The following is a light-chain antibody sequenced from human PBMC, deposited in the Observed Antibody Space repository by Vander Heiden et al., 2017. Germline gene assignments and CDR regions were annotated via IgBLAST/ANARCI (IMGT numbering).Light chain of an antibody. CDR1: PSVLLSSNNKNQ. V-gene: IGKV4-1*01. CDR3: QQYYSNRGT. Sequence: DIVMTQSPDTRPVPLGERPTIKCTSSPSVLLSSNNKNQVAWYQQKPGQAPKLLIYWASTRESGVPDRFSGSGSGTDFTLTISSRQAEDVAVYYCQQYYSNRGTFGQGTKVEIK. J-gene: IGKJ1*01. CDR2: WAS.